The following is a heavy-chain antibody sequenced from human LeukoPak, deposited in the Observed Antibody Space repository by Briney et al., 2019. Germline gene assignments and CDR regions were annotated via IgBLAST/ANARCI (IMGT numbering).Heavy chain of an antibody. CDR2: IKQDGSEK. D-gene: IGHD6-13*01. Sequence: PGGSLRLSCAASGFTFSSYAMSWVRQAPGKGLEWVANIKQDGSEKYYVDSVKGRFTISRDNAKNSLYLQMNSLRAEDTAVYYCARYSSSWNPFDYWGQGTLVTVSS. J-gene: IGHJ4*02. CDR1: GFTFSSYA. CDR3: ARYSSSWNPFDY. V-gene: IGHV3-7*01.